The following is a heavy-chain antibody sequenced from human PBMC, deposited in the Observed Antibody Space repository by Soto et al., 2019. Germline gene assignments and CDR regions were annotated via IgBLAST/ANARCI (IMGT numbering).Heavy chain of an antibody. V-gene: IGHV1-18*01. D-gene: IGHD2-2*01. CDR3: AREGAPSLN. CDR1: GYTFTSYY. J-gene: IGHJ4*02. Sequence: QVQLVQSGAEVKKPGASVKVSCKASGYTFTSYYISWVRQAPGQGLEWRGWISGYNGNTNYAQKLQGRGTMTTDTSTSTPYIEPRRPRSGDTAMYYCAREGAPSLNWRQGTRVTVSS. CDR2: ISGYNGNT.